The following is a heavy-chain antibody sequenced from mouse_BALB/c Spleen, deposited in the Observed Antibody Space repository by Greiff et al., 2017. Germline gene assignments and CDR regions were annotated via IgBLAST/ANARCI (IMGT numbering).Heavy chain of an antibody. J-gene: IGHJ2*01. D-gene: IGHD1-2*01. CDR2: IDPYNGGT. CDR1: GYSFTDYN. V-gene: IGHV1S135*01. CDR3: ASGGLYYGYYIDY. Sequence: EVQLQQSGPELVTPGASVKVSCTASGYSFTDYNMYWVKQSPGKSLEWIGYIDPYNGGTSYTPKFTGKATLTVDKYSSTAFMHLNSLTSEDSAVYYCASGGLYYGYYIDYWGQGTTLTVSS.